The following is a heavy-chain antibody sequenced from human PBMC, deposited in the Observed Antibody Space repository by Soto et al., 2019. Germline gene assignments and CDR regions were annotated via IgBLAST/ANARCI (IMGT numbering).Heavy chain of an antibody. CDR3: VRVGRITMARGIISNHAFDV. CDR1: GFTFSSYW. CDR2: IKQDGSEK. J-gene: IGHJ3*01. Sequence: PGGSLRLSCAASGFTFSSYWMNWVRQAPGKGLEWVANIKQDGSEKYYVDSVKGRFTISRDNAKNSLYLQMDSLRVEDTAVYYCVRVGRITMARGIISNHAFDVWGQGTMVTVSS. V-gene: IGHV3-7*01. D-gene: IGHD3-10*01.